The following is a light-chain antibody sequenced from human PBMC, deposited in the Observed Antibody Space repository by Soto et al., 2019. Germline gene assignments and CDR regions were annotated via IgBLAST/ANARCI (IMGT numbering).Light chain of an antibody. Sequence: DVMVTQTPLSLSVTPGQPASISCKSSQSLLHTTGKTHLYWYLQRPGQPPQLLIYEVSNRFSGVPDRFSASGSGTDFTLKISRVEAEDVGVYYCVQCIQIPYTFGQGTKLEI. CDR3: VQCIQIPYT. CDR2: EVS. V-gene: IGKV2D-29*01. CDR1: QSLLHTTGKTH. J-gene: IGKJ2*01.